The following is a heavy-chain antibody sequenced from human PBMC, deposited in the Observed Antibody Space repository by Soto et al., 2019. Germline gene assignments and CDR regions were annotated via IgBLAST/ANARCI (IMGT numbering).Heavy chain of an antibody. CDR1: GGSISSGDYY. CDR2: IYYSGST. Sequence: SETLSLTCTVSGGSISSGDYYWSWIRQPPGKGLEWIGYIYYSGSTYYNPSLKSRVTISVDTSKNQFSLKLSSVTAADTAVYYWARGANSVFWFDPWGQGTLVTVSS. D-gene: IGHD1-7*01. V-gene: IGHV4-30-4*01. J-gene: IGHJ5*02. CDR3: ARGANSVFWFDP.